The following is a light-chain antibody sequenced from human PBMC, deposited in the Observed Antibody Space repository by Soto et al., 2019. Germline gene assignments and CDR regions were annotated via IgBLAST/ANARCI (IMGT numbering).Light chain of an antibody. V-gene: IGKV3-20*01. CDR3: QQYESTLKT. CDR1: QSIATAF. J-gene: IGKJ1*01. CDR2: GSS. Sequence: EIVLTQSPGTLSLFRGERATLSCRASQSIATAFLAWYQQKPGQAPRLLIYGSSSRPAGIPDRFSGSGSGTDFTLTISRLEPEDFAMYYCQQYESTLKTFGQGTKVE.